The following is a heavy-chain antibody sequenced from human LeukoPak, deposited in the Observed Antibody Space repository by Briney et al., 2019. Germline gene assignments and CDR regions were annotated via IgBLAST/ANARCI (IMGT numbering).Heavy chain of an antibody. J-gene: IGHJ5*01. CDR3: AKDSSTSLEGWFDS. D-gene: IGHD2-2*01. Sequence: GRSLRLSCAASGFTFGDYAVHWVRQAPRKGLEWVPRLNSNTGSIGYADSVKGRFTISRDNTNNSLYLQMNSLRAEDMALYYAAKDSSTSLEGWFDSWGQGALVTVSS. CDR2: LNSNTGSI. CDR1: GFTFGDYA. V-gene: IGHV3-9*03.